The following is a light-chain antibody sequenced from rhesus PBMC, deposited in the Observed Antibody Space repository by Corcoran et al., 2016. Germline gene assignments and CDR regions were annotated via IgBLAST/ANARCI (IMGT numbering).Light chain of an antibody. CDR3: QQHKSYPWT. CDR1: QGISSY. V-gene: IGKV1-25*01. J-gene: IGKJ1*01. CDR2: KAS. Sequence: DIQMTQSPSSLSASVGDTVTITCRASQGISSYLAWYQQKPGKAPKLLIYKASTLQSGVPSRFSGNGVGTDFTPTISSLQPEDFATYYCQQHKSYPWTFGQGTKVEIK.